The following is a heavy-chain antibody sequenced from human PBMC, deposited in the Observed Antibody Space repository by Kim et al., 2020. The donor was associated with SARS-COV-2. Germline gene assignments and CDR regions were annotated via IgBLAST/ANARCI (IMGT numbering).Heavy chain of an antibody. V-gene: IGHV3-74*01. D-gene: IGHD4-4*01. Sequence: DSVKGRFTISRDNAKSTLYLQMNSLSAEDTAVYYCTRDERITITSRGAFNMWGQGTMVTVSS. J-gene: IGHJ3*02. CDR3: TRDERITITSRGAFNM.